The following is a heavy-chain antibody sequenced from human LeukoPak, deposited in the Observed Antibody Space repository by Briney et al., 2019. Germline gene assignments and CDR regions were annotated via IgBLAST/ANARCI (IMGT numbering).Heavy chain of an antibody. Sequence: ASVKVSCKASGYTFTGYYMHWVRQAPGQGLEWMGWINPNSGGTNYAQKFQGRVTMTRDTSISTAYMELSRLRSDDTAVYYCAREGRWSIAAADRDDAFDIWGQGTMVTVS. J-gene: IGHJ3*02. D-gene: IGHD6-13*01. CDR1: GYTFTGYY. CDR3: AREGRWSIAAADRDDAFDI. CDR2: INPNSGGT. V-gene: IGHV1-2*02.